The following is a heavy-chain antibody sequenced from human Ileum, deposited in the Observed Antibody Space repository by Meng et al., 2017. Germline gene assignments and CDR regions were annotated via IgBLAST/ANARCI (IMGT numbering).Heavy chain of an antibody. V-gene: IGHV3-30*04. CDR1: GFTFRNYA. CDR3: VRDLVSQMASIKTYGMDV. CDR2: ISYDDRYK. Sequence: GESLKISCAASGFTFRNYAMHWVRQAPGKGLEWVADISYDDRYKYCADSVKGRFTISRDNSKNTLYLQMNSLRAEDAALYYCVRDLVSQMASIKTYGMDVWGRGPSAPSPQ. J-gene: IGHJ6*04. D-gene: IGHD5-24*01.